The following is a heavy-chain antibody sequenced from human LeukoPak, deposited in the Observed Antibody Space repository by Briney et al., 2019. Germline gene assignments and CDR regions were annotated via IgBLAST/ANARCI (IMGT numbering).Heavy chain of an antibody. CDR3: AAGGDDAKAGF. J-gene: IGHJ4*02. Sequence: SETLSLTCAVSGGSINSGRYYWDWIRQPPGTGLEWIGTIHYSGTPTFYNPSFESRVTIFADTSKNQFSLKVTSATAADTAVYYCAAGGDDAKAGFWGQGTLVTVSS. CDR1: GGSINSGRYY. CDR2: IHYSGTPT. D-gene: IGHD2-21*02. V-gene: IGHV4-39*01.